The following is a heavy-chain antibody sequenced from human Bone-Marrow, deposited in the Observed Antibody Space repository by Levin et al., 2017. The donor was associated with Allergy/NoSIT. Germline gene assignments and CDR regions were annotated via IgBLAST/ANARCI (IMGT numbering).Heavy chain of an antibody. Sequence: PSETLSLTCAVYGGSFSDDQWSWIRQSPGRGLEWIGEIKHSGSTNYNPSLKSRVTLSLDTSKNQFSLILSSVTAADTAVYYCATCGDDCIDVFGIWGQGTMVTVSS. CDR2: IKHSGST. CDR3: ATCGDDCIDVFGI. V-gene: IGHV4-34*01. J-gene: IGHJ3*02. D-gene: IGHD2-21*02. CDR1: GGSFSDDQ.